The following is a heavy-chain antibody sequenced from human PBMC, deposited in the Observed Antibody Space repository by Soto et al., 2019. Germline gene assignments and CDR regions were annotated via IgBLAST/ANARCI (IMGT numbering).Heavy chain of an antibody. Sequence: PGGSLRLSCAASGFTFSSYGMHWARQAPGKGLEWVAVIWYDGSNKYYADSVKGRFTISRDNSKNTLYLQMNSLRAEDTAVYYCARGSFWSGYSYYYYYGMDVWGQGTTVTVSS. D-gene: IGHD3-3*01. CDR2: IWYDGSNK. V-gene: IGHV3-33*01. J-gene: IGHJ6*02. CDR3: ARGSFWSGYSYYYYYGMDV. CDR1: GFTFSSYG.